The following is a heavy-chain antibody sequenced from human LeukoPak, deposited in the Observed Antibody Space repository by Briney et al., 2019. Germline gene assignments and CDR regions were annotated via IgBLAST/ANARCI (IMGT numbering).Heavy chain of an antibody. V-gene: IGHV1-2*02. CDR1: GYTFTGYY. CDR3: ARGAGLVNWFDP. Sequence: ASVKVSCKASGYTFTGYYMHWVRQAPGQGLEWMGWINPNSGGTNYAQKFPGRVTMTRDTSISTAYMELTRLRSDDTAVYYCARGAGLVNWFDPWGQGTLVTVSS. CDR2: INPNSGGT. J-gene: IGHJ5*02. D-gene: IGHD3/OR15-3a*01.